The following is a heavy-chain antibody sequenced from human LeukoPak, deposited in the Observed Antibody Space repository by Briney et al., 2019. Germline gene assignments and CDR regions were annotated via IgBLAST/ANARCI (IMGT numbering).Heavy chain of an antibody. CDR2: MSGTGDST. Sequence: GGSLRLSCTASGFTFSSYAMSWVRQAPGKGLEWDSAMSGTGDSTYYADSVKGRFTISRDNSKNTLYLQMNSLRAEDTAVYYCAKTPPPYYFDYWGQGTLVTVSS. V-gene: IGHV3-23*01. D-gene: IGHD2-15*01. J-gene: IGHJ4*02. CDR1: GFTFSSYA. CDR3: AKTPPPYYFDY.